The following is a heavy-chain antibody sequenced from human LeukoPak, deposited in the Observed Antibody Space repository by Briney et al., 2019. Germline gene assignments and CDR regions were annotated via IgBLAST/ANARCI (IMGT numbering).Heavy chain of an antibody. CDR3: ARRYCSGGSCPVGY. Sequence: GASVKVSCKASGGTFSSYAISWVRQAPGQGLEWMGGIIPIFGTANYAQKFQGRVTITTDESTSTAYMELSSLRSEDTAVYYCARRYCSGGSCPVGYRGQGTLVTVSS. CDR2: IIPIFGTA. J-gene: IGHJ4*02. V-gene: IGHV1-69*05. CDR1: GGTFSSYA. D-gene: IGHD2-15*01.